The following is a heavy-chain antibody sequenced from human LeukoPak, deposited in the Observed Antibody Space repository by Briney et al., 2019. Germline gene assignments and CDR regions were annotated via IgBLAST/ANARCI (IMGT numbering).Heavy chain of an antibody. CDR3: AKDKYSSGWHYDY. CDR2: ISGSGGST. Sequence: PGGSLRLSCAASGFTFSTYAMSWVRQAPGKGPEWVSAISGSGGSTYFADSVKGRFTISRDNSKNTLYLQMNSLRAEDTAVYYCAKDKYSSGWHYDYWGQGTLVTVSS. V-gene: IGHV3-23*01. D-gene: IGHD6-19*01. CDR1: GFTFSTYA. J-gene: IGHJ4*02.